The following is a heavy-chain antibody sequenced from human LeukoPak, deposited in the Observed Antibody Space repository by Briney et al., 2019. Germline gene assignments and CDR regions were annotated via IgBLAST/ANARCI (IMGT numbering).Heavy chain of an antibody. CDR2: IYYSGST. J-gene: IGHJ2*01. CDR1: GGSISSSSYY. CDR3: ARLAKGTMVRGVRYFDL. V-gene: IGHV4-39*01. D-gene: IGHD3-10*01. Sequence: SETLSLTCTVSGGSISSSSYYWGWIRQPPGTGLEWIGSIYYSGSTYYNPSLKSRVTISVDTSKNQFSLKLSSVTAADTAVYYCARLAKGTMVRGVRYFDLWGRGTLVTVSS.